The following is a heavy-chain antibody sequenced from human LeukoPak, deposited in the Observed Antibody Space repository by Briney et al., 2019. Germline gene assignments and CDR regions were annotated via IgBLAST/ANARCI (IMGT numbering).Heavy chain of an antibody. D-gene: IGHD6-19*01. CDR2: ISSSSSYI. V-gene: IGHV3-21*01. Sequence: GGSLRLPCAASGFTFSSYSMNWVRQAPGKGLEWVSSISSSSSYIYYADSVKGRFTISRDNAKNSLYLQMNSLRAEDTAVYYCARDTEPLYSSGCHDYWGQGTLVTVSS. CDR1: GFTFSSYS. J-gene: IGHJ4*02. CDR3: ARDTEPLYSSGCHDY.